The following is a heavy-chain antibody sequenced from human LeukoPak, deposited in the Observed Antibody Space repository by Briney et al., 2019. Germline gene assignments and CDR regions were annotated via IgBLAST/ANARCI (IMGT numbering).Heavy chain of an antibody. D-gene: IGHD3-3*01. V-gene: IGHV1-2*02. CDR3: ARDRQQRIWSGYYFYYYYYMDV. J-gene: IGHJ6*03. Sequence: GASVKVSCKASGYTFTGYYMHWVRQAPGQGLEWMGWINPNSGGTNYAQKFQGRVTMTRDTSISTAYMELSRLRSDDTAVYYCARDRQQRIWSGYYFYYYYYMDVWGKGTTVTVSS. CDR2: INPNSGGT. CDR1: GYTFTGYY.